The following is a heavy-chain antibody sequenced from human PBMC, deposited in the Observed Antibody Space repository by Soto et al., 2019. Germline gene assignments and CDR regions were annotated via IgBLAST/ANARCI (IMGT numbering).Heavy chain of an antibody. V-gene: IGHV3-21*01. CDR3: ASDPVLDSSGYYSDY. CDR1: GFTFSSYS. J-gene: IGHJ4*02. Sequence: PGGSLRLSCAASGFTFSSYSMNWVRQAPGKGLEWVSSISSSSSYIYYADSVKGRFTISRDNAKNSLYLQMNSLRAEDTAVYYCASDPVLDSSGYYSDYWGQGTLVTVSS. CDR2: ISSSSSYI. D-gene: IGHD3-22*01.